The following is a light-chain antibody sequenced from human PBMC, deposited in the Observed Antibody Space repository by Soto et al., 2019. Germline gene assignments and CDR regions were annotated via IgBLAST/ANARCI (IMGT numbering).Light chain of an antibody. CDR3: QQYGSSPPGVT. Sequence: EIVLTQSPGTLSLSPGERATLSCRASQSVSSSYLAWYQQKPGQAPRLLIYGASSRATGIPDRFSGSGSGTDFTVTISSLESEDFAVYYWQQYGSSPPGVTFGPGTKVDIK. J-gene: IGKJ3*01. V-gene: IGKV3-20*01. CDR2: GAS. CDR1: QSVSSSY.